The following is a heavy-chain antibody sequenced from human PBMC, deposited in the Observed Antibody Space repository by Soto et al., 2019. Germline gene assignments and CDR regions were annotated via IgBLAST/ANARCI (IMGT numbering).Heavy chain of an antibody. D-gene: IGHD1-26*01. CDR3: ATGSIVGATRGVYYYDGMDV. J-gene: IGHJ6*02. V-gene: IGHV1-24*01. CDR2: FDPEDGET. Sequence: QVQLVQSGAEVKKPGASVKVSCKVSGYTLTELSMPWVRQAPGKGLEWMGGFDPEDGETIYAQKFQGRVTMTEDTSTDTADMELSSLRSEDTAVYYCATGSIVGATRGVYYYDGMDVWGQGTTVTVSS. CDR1: GYTLTELS.